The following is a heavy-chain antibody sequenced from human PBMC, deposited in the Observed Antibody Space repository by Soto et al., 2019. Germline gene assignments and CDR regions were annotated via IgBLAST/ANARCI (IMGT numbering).Heavy chain of an antibody. CDR3: ARDGGAAGPWIDAFDI. Sequence: QLQLQESGPGLVKPWETLSLTCTVSGGSISSNSHYWGWIRQPPGKGLEWIASIYYSGSTYYNPSLKSRVTISVDTSENQFSLKLTSVTAADMAVYYCARDGGAAGPWIDAFDIWGQGTMVTVSS. V-gene: IGHV4-39*02. D-gene: IGHD2-2*03. CDR2: IYYSGST. CDR1: GGSISSNSHY. J-gene: IGHJ3*02.